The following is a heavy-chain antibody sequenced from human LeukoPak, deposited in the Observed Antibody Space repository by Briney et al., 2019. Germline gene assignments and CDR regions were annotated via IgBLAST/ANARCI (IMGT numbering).Heavy chain of an antibody. Sequence: PSETLSLTCTVSGGSISSGGYYWSWLRQHPGKGLEWIGYIYYSGSTYYNPSLKSRVTISVDTSKNQFSLKLSSVTAADTAVYYCARGGNYYDSSGYYTEKKSFDYWGQGTLVTVSS. V-gene: IGHV4-31*03. CDR1: GGSISSGGYY. CDR2: IYYSGST. CDR3: ARGGNYYDSSGYYTEKKSFDY. J-gene: IGHJ4*02. D-gene: IGHD3-22*01.